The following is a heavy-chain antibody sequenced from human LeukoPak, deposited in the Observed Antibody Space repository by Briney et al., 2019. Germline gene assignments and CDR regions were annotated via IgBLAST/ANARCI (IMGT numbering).Heavy chain of an antibody. Sequence: SVKVSCKASGGTFSSYAISWVRQAPGQGLEWMGGIIPIFGTANYAQKFQGRVTITADESTSTAYMELSSLRSEDTAVYYCARDYHDYGDYGPHGDYYYYGMDVWGQGTTVTVSS. CDR3: ARDYHDYGDYGPHGDYYYYGMDV. V-gene: IGHV1-69*13. CDR1: GGTFSSYA. D-gene: IGHD4-17*01. J-gene: IGHJ6*02. CDR2: IIPIFGTA.